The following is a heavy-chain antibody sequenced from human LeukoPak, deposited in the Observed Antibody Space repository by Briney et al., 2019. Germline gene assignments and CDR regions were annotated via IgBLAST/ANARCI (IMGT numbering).Heavy chain of an antibody. V-gene: IGHV5-51*01. CDR3: ARRVAGADYYYYGMDV. CDR1: RYSLTSSW. J-gene: IGHJ6*02. D-gene: IGHD1-1*01. Sequence: GESLKISCKGSRYSLTSSWIGWVRQMPGKGLEWMGIIYPGDSDTRYSPSFQGQVTISAAKSISTAYLQWSSLKASDTAMYYCARRVAGADYYYYGMDVWGQGTTVTVSS. CDR2: IYPGDSDT.